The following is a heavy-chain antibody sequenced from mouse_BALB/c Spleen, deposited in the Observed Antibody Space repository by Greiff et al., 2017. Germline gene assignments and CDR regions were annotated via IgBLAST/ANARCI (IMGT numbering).Heavy chain of an antibody. J-gene: IGHJ3*01. CDR2: IWRGGST. CDR1: GFSLSRYS. Sequence: QVQLQQSGPGLVAPSQSLSITCTVSGFSLSRYSVHWVRQSPGKGLEWLGVIWRGGSTDYNAAFISRLSISKDNSKSQVFLKMNSLQAKDTAIYYCASYGKESWFAYWGQGTLVTVSA. CDR3: ASYGKESWFAY. V-gene: IGHV2-2*02. D-gene: IGHD2-1*01.